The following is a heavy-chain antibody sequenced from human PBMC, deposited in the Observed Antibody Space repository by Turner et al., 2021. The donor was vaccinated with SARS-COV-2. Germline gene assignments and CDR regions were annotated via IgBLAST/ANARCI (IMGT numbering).Heavy chain of an antibody. V-gene: IGHV3-21*01. CDR3: ARDLYDFWSGYHSYYYGMDV. Sequence: EVQLVESGGGLVQPGGSLRLSCAASGFTFSSYSMNWVRQAPGKGLEWVSSISSSSSYIYYADSVKGRFTISRDNAKNSLYLQMNGLRAEDTAVYYCARDLYDFWSGYHSYYYGMDVWGQGTTVTVSS. D-gene: IGHD3-3*01. J-gene: IGHJ6*02. CDR1: GFTFSSYS. CDR2: ISSSSSYI.